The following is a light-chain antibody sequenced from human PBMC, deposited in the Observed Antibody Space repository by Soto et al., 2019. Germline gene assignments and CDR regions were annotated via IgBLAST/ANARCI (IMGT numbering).Light chain of an antibody. CDR2: LGS. Sequence: DIVMTQSPLSLPVTPGEPASISCRSSQSLLHSNGYNYLDWYLQKPGQSPQLLIYLGSNQASGVPDRGSGRGSGTQFTLNISRVEAEDVGFYYCMQALQTPTTFGQGTRLEIK. CDR3: MQALQTPTT. J-gene: IGKJ5*01. CDR1: QSLLHSNGYNY. V-gene: IGKV2-28*01.